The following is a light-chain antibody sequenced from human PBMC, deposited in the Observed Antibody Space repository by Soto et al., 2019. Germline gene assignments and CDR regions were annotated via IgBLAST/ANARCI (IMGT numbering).Light chain of an antibody. CDR2: CVS. CDR1: QSVLYSSNNKNY. CDR3: QQYYSTPLT. Sequence: DIVMTQSPDSLAVSLGERATINCKSSQSVLYSSNNKNYLAWYQQQPGQPPKLLIYCVSTRESGVPVRFSGSGAATDFTLTISSLQAEDVAVYYCQQYYSTPLTFGGGTKVEIK. V-gene: IGKV4-1*01. J-gene: IGKJ4*01.